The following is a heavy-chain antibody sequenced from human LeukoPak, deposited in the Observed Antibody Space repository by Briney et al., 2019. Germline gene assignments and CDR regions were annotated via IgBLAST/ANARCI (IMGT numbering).Heavy chain of an antibody. CDR1: GFTFSRYS. V-gene: IGHV3-21*01. J-gene: IGHJ3*02. CDR2: NCNSSSYI. Sequence: GGSLRLSCAASGFTFSRYSMNWVRQAPGKGLECVSSNCNSSSYIYYADSVKGRFTISRDNAKNPLSLQMNSLRAEDTAVYYCARDGGAGELTAIGAFDIWGQGTMVTVSS. CDR3: ARDGGAGELTAIGAFDI. D-gene: IGHD3-16*01.